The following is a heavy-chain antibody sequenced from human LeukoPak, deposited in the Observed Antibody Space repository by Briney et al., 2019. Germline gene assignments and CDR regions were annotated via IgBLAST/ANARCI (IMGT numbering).Heavy chain of an antibody. Sequence: PGGSLRLSCVASGFNFDNYAMSWVRQVPGKGLEWVSAITGSGRDTYHAESVKGRVTISRDNSKNMLYLQMNSLRAEDMALYYCAKGSRDSRPYYFDFGGQGTLVTVSS. CDR3: AKGSRDSRPYYFDF. CDR2: ITGSGRDT. CDR1: GFNFDNYA. J-gene: IGHJ4*02. V-gene: IGHV3-23*01. D-gene: IGHD3-10*01.